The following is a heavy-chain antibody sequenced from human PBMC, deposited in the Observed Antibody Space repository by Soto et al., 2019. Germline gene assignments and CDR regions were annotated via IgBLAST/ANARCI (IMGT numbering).Heavy chain of an antibody. V-gene: IGHV3-23*01. J-gene: IGHJ4*02. CDR2: ISDSGRST. CDR1: GFIFSSSA. D-gene: IGHD4-17*01. CDR3: ASEALVTTVTSLFDY. Sequence: RGSLRLSCAASGFIFSSSAMNWVRQAPGKGLEWVSAISDSGRSTYYADSVKGRFTISRDNSKYTLYLQMNRLRAEDTAVYYCASEALVTTVTSLFDYWGQRTLVT.